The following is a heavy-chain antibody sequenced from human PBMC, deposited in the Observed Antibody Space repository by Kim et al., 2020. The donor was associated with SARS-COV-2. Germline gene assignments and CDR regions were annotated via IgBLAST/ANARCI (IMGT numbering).Heavy chain of an antibody. Sequence: GGSLRLSCAASGFTFDDYGMSWVRQAPGKGLEWVSGIHRNGGSRGYADSVKGRFTISRDNAKHSPYLQMNSLRAEDTALILCASEGRDGFHFALDIWGQG. CDR1: GFTFDDYG. D-gene: IGHD3-3*02. V-gene: IGHV3-20*01. CDR2: IHRNGGSR. J-gene: IGHJ3*02. CDR3: ASEGRDGFHFALDI.